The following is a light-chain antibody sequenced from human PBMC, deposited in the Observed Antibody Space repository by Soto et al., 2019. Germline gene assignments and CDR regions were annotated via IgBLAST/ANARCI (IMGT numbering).Light chain of an antibody. V-gene: IGKV1-5*01. CDR1: QSINNW. Sequence: DIQMTQSTSSLSASIGDRVTITCRASQSINNWLAWYQQKPGKAPKLLIYDASSLKSGVPARFSGSGSGTECTLTISSLQPEDFATYYCLQDYNYPYTFGQGT. J-gene: IGKJ2*01. CDR2: DAS. CDR3: LQDYNYPYT.